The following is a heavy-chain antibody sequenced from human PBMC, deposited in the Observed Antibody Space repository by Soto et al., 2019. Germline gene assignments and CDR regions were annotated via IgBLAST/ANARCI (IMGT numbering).Heavy chain of an antibody. Sequence: GGSLRLSCAASGFTFSSYSMNWVRQAPGKGLEWVSYISSSSSTIYYADSVKGRFTISRDNAKNSLYLQMNSLRAEDTALYYCASAVKITFRGVNAFDIWGQATMVTVSS. D-gene: IGHD3-16*01. CDR2: ISSSSSTI. CDR3: ASAVKITFRGVNAFDI. J-gene: IGHJ3*02. V-gene: IGHV3-48*01. CDR1: GFTFSSYS.